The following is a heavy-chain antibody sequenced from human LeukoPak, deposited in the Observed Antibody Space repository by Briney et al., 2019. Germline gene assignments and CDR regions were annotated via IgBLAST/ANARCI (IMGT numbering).Heavy chain of an antibody. V-gene: IGHV3-30*02. J-gene: IGHJ3*01. CDR3: AKGDSVPHDAFDD. CDR1: GFTFSSYG. D-gene: IGHD5-18*01. CDR2: IRYDGSNK. Sequence: GGSLRLSCAAAGFTFSSYGMHWVRQAPGKGREWVAFIRYDGSNKYYADSVKGRFTISRDNSKNTLYLQMNSLRAEDMAVYYCAKGDSVPHDAFDDWGQGTMVTVSS.